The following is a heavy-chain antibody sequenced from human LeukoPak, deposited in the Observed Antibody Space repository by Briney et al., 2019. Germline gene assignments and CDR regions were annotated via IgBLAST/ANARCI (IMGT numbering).Heavy chain of an antibody. CDR2: MNPNSGNT. V-gene: IGHV1-8*02. CDR1: GYTFTGYY. D-gene: IGHD3-10*01. Sequence: GASVKVSCKASGYTFTGYYMHWVRQAPGQGLEWMGWMNPNSGNTGYAQKFQGRVTMTRNTSISTAYMELSSLRSEDTAVYYCARGPQSYYYGSGSYIPWGQGTLVTVSS. CDR3: ARGPQSYYYGSGSYIP. J-gene: IGHJ5*02.